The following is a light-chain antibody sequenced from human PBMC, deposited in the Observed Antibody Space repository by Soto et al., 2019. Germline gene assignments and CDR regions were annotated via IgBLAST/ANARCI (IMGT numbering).Light chain of an antibody. Sequence: DIPMTQSPSTLSASVGDRVTITCRASQSISDWLAWYQQKPGKAPKLLIYKASSLESGVPSRFSGSGSGTEFTLTISSLQPDDFATYYCQQYKSYPRTFGQGTKVEIK. V-gene: IGKV1-5*03. CDR3: QQYKSYPRT. J-gene: IGKJ1*01. CDR2: KAS. CDR1: QSISDW.